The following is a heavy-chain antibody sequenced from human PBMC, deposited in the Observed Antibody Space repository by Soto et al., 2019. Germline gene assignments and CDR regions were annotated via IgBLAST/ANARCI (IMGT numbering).Heavy chain of an antibody. CDR2: IWYDGSNK. Sequence: QVQLVESGGGVVQPGRSLRLSCAASGFTFSSYGMHWVRQAPGKGLEWVAVIWYDGSNKYYADSVKGRFTISRDNSKNPLYLQMNSLRAEDTAVYYCARALLGVVIESYMDVWGKGTTVTVSS. D-gene: IGHD3-3*01. J-gene: IGHJ6*03. V-gene: IGHV3-33*01. CDR1: GFTFSSYG. CDR3: ARALLGVVIESYMDV.